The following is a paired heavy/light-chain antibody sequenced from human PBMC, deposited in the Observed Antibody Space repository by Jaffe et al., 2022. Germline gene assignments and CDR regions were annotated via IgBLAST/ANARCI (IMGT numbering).Heavy chain of an antibody. D-gene: IGHD3-10*01. CDR1: GYTLTGYY. CDR3: ARDRWVITAGESYAFDI. V-gene: IGHV1-2*02. J-gene: IGHJ3*02. CDR2: INPNSAGT. Sequence: QVQLVQSGADVKNPGASVKVSCKASGYTLTGYYMHWVRQAPGQGLEWMGWINPNSAGTNYAQKFRGRVTMTRDTSINTAYMELSSLRSDDTAVYYCARDRWVITAGESYAFDIWGQGTMVTVSS.
Light chain of an antibody. V-gene: IGKV4-1*01. Sequence: DIVMTQSPDSLAVSLGERATINCKSSQSVLFSSNNKNYLAWYQHKPGQPPKLLIYWASTRESGVPDRFSGSGSGTDFTLTISSLQAEDVAVYYCHQYYTTPYTFGQGTKLEIK. J-gene: IGKJ2*01. CDR2: WAS. CDR1: QSVLFSSNNKNY. CDR3: HQYYTTPYT.